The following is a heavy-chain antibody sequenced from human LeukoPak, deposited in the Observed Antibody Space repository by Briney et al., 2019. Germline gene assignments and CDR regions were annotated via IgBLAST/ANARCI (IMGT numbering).Heavy chain of an antibody. D-gene: IGHD6-19*01. CDR1: GYTFTSSA. CDR2: ISAGNGNT. V-gene: IGHV1-3*01. CDR3: ARDSGYSSGWYTTYNWFDP. J-gene: IGHJ5*02. Sequence: ASVKVSCKASGYTFTSSAMHWVRQAPRQRLEWMGWISAGNGNTKYSQKFQGRVTITRDTSASTAYMELSSLRSEDTAVYYCARDSGYSSGWYTTYNWFDPWGQGTLVTVSS.